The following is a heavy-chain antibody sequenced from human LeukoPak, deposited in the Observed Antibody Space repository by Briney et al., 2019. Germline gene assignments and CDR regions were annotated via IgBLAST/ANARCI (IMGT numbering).Heavy chain of an antibody. CDR1: GFTFSSYA. Sequence: GGSLRLSCAASGFTFSSYAMHWDRQAPGKGLEWVAVISYDGSKKYYADSVKGRFTISRDNSKNTLYLQMNSLRAEDTAVYYCAKARGQYQLLTYFDYWGQGTLVTVSS. D-gene: IGHD2-2*01. V-gene: IGHV3-30-3*01. CDR2: ISYDGSKK. CDR3: AKARGQYQLLTYFDY. J-gene: IGHJ4*02.